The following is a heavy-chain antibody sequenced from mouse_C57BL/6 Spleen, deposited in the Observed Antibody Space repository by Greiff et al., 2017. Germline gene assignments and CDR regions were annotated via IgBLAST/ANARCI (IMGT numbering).Heavy chain of an antibody. V-gene: IGHV1-61*01. CDR3: ARRVGNYVDY. Sequence: QVQLQQPGAELVRPGSSVKLSCKASGYTFTSYWMDWVKQRPGQGLEWIGNIYPSDSETHYNQKFKDKATLTVDKSSSTAYMQLSSLTSEDSAVYYCARRVGNYVDYWGQGTTLTVSS. CDR1: GYTFTSYW. D-gene: IGHD1-1*02. CDR2: IYPSDSET. J-gene: IGHJ2*01.